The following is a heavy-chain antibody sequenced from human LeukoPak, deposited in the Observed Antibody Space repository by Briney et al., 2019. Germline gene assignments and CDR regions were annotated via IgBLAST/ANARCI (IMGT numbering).Heavy chain of an antibody. CDR1: GGTFSSYA. D-gene: IGHD3-22*01. CDR3: ARGPSSTEYYYDSSGYYGGYYFDY. CDR2: FFPIFGTA. V-gene: IGHV1-69*13. J-gene: IGHJ4*02. Sequence: SVKVSCKASGGTFSSYAISWVRPAPGQGLEWRGGFFPIFGTANYAQKFQGRVTITADESTSTAYMELSSLRSEDTAVYYCARGPSSTEYYYDSSGYYGGYYFDYWGQGTLVTVSS.